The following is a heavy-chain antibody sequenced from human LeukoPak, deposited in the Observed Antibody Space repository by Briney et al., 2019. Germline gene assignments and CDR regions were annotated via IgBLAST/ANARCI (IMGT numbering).Heavy chain of an antibody. CDR1: GFTFSSYA. Sequence: GGSLRLSCAASGFTFSSYAMTWVRQAPGKGLQWVSAISATGDITYYADSVRGRFTISRDNSSNTLYLQMHSLRAEDTAVYYCAKRVGPNSGNFDYWGQGTLVTVSS. CDR2: ISATGDIT. J-gene: IGHJ4*02. CDR3: AKRVGPNSGNFDY. V-gene: IGHV3-23*01. D-gene: IGHD1-26*01.